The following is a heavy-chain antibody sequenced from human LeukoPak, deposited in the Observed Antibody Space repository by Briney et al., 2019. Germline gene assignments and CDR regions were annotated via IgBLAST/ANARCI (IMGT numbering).Heavy chain of an antibody. CDR1: GFTFGSYA. CDR2: ISGSGGST. V-gene: IGHV3-23*01. CDR3: ASGANYYDSSGYLDY. J-gene: IGHJ4*02. Sequence: GGSLRLSCAASGFTFGSYAMSWVRQAPGKGLEWVSAISGSGGSTYNTDSVKGRFTISRDNSKNTLYLQMNSLRGVDTAVYYCASGANYYDSSGYLDYWGQGTLVTVSS. D-gene: IGHD3-22*01.